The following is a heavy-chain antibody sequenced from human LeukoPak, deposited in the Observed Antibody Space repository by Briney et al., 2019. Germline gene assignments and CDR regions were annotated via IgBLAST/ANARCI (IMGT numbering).Heavy chain of an antibody. J-gene: IGHJ4*02. CDR3: ARISSSWSSCDY. Sequence: ASVKVSFKASGYTFTHYALHWVRQAPGQRLEWMGWINAGNGDTKYSQKFEARVTMTRDTSATTVYMELSSLRSEDTAVYYCARISSSWSSCDYWGQGTLVTVSS. D-gene: IGHD6-13*01. V-gene: IGHV1-3*01. CDR1: GYTFTHYA. CDR2: INAGNGDT.